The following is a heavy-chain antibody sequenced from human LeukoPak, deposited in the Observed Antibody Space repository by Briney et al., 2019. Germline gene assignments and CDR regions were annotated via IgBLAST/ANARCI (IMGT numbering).Heavy chain of an antibody. Sequence: GGSLRLSCAASGVTFSNYAMSWVRQAPGKGLEWVSAITGDGGTTYYTDSVKGRFTISRDNSRNTLYLQMNSLRAEDTAVYYCAEDTGRSGWYIDSWGQGTLVTVSS. D-gene: IGHD6-19*01. CDR3: AEDTGRSGWYIDS. CDR1: GVTFSNYA. J-gene: IGHJ4*02. CDR2: ITGDGGTT. V-gene: IGHV3-23*01.